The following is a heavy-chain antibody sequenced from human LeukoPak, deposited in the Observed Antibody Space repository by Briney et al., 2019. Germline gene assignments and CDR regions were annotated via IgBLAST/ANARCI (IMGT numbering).Heavy chain of an antibody. CDR3: ARLRYFGGPTSSYYYYMDV. V-gene: IGHV4-34*01. J-gene: IGHJ6*03. CDR1: GGSFSAYY. Sequence: PSETLSLTCAVYGGSFSAYYWSWIRRPPGKGLEWIGEINHSGSTNYNPSLKSRVTISVDTSKNQFSLKLSSVTAADTAVYYCARLRYFGGPTSSYYYYMDVWGTGTTVTVSS. CDR2: INHSGST. D-gene: IGHD3-9*01.